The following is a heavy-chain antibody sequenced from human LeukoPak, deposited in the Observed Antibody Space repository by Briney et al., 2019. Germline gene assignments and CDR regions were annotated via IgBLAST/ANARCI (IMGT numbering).Heavy chain of an antibody. V-gene: IGHV3-30*04. D-gene: IGHD3-3*01. J-gene: IGHJ4*02. Sequence: GRSLRLSCAASGFTFSTYAMHWVRQAPGKGLEWVAVISSDGSNKYYADSVKGRFTISRDNSKNTLYLQMNSLRAEDTAVYYCARARLRFLEWLPLDYWGQGTLVTVSS. CDR1: GFTFSTYA. CDR3: ARARLRFLEWLPLDY. CDR2: ISSDGSNK.